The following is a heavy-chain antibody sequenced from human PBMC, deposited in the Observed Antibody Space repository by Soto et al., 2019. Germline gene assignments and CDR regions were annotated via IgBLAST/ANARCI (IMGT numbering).Heavy chain of an antibody. CDR2: INPNSGGT. J-gene: IGHJ6*02. V-gene: IGHV1-2*04. D-gene: IGHD1-1*01. Sequence: GASVKVSCKASGYTFTGYYMHWVRQAPGQGLEWMGWINPNSGGTNYAQKFQGWVTMTRDTSISTAYMELSRLRSDDTAVYYCAREELERLRQYYYGMDVWGQGTTVTVSS. CDR3: AREELERLRQYYYGMDV. CDR1: GYTFTGYY.